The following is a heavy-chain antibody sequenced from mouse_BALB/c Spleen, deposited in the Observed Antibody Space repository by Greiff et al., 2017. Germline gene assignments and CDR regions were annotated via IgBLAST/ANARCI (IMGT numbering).Heavy chain of an antibody. V-gene: IGHV2-4-1*01. D-gene: IGHD2-4*01. J-gene: IGHJ3*01. CDR1: GFSLTSYG. CDR2: IWSGGST. Sequence: VKVVESGPGLVQPSQSLSITCTVSGFSLTSYGVHWVRQSPGKGLEWLGVIWSGGSTDYNAAFISRLSISKDNSKSQVFFKMNSLQADDTAIYYCARMESTMIFAYWGQGTLVTVSA. CDR3: ARMESTMIFAY.